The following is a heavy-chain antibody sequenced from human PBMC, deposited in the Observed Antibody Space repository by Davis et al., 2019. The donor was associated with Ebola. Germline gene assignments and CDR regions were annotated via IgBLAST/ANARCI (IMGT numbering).Heavy chain of an antibody. J-gene: IGHJ4*02. CDR3: ARGGGQQLVDY. D-gene: IGHD6-13*01. CDR1: GYNSTNYA. V-gene: IGHV7-4-1*02. Sequence: AASVQVSCKASGYNSTNYATNWVRRAPGQGLEWLGWINTNTGNPTYAKGFTGRFVFSLDTSVSTAYLQISSLKAEDTAVYYCARGGGQQLVDYWGQGTLITVSS. CDR2: INTNTGNP.